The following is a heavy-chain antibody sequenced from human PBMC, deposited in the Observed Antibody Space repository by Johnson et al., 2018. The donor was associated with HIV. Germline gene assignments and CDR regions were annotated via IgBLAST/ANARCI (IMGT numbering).Heavy chain of an antibody. Sequence: QVQLVESGGGAVQPGRSLRLSCVASGFSFSSYGMHWVRQAPGKGLEWVAVIYSGGTTEHYVESVKGRFTISRDNSENTLYLQMNTLTVEDTAVYYCARDLWSRPGIDAFDIWGQGTMVTVSS. CDR3: ARDLWSRPGIDAFDI. V-gene: IGHV3-33*01. J-gene: IGHJ3*02. D-gene: IGHD1-1*01. CDR1: GFSFSSYG. CDR2: IYSGGTTE.